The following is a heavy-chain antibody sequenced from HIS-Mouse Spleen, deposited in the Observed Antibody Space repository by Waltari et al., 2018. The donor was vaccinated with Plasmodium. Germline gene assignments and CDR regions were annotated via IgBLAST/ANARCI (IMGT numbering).Heavy chain of an antibody. CDR1: VSTFSSYW. D-gene: IGHD6-13*01. V-gene: IGHV3-7*01. Sequence: EVQLVESGGGLVQPGGSLSLSCAASVSTFSSYWMRWVRQAPGKGLEWVANIKQDGSEKYYVDSVKGRFTISRDNAKNSLYLQMNSLRAEDTAVYYCASSWYWYFDLWGRGTLVTVSS. CDR2: IKQDGSEK. J-gene: IGHJ2*01. CDR3: ASSWYWYFDL.